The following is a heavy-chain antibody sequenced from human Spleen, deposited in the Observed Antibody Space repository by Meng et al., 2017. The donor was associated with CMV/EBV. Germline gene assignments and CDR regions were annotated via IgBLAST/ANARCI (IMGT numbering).Heavy chain of an antibody. D-gene: IGHD1-26*01. CDR1: GVSLSGYY. V-gene: IGHV4-34*01. CDR3: ARFRIVGATYYFDY. CDR2: INHSGST. Sequence: SETLSLTCGVYGVSLSGYYWTWIRQPPGKGLEWIGEINHSGSTNYNPSLKSRVTISVDTSKNQFSLKLSSVTAADTAVYYCARFRIVGATYYFDYWGQGTLVTVSS. J-gene: IGHJ4*02.